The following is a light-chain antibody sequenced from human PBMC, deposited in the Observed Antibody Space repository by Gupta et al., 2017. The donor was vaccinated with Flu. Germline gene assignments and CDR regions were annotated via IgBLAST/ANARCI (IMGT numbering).Light chain of an antibody. V-gene: IGLV2-14*01. Sequence: QSALTEPGSVSASPGHAIAISCTGTSSDVGGYEYGSWYQQHPGKAPELMICEVSRRPSGISVRFSGSKSGNTASLTISGLLADDEADYYGSSYRKGDTGVVFGGGTKVTVL. CDR2: EVS. CDR3: SSYRKGDTGVV. J-gene: IGLJ2*01. CDR1: SSDVGGYEY.